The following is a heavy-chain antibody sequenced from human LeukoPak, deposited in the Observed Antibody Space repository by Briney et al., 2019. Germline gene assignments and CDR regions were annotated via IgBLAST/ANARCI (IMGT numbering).Heavy chain of an antibody. V-gene: IGHV1-24*01. Sequence: ASVKVSCKVSGYTLTELSMHWVRQAPGKGLEWMGGFDPEDGETIYAQRFQGRVTMTEDTSTDTAYMELSSLRSEDTAVYYCATDLYYYDSLAFSSHDDAFDIWGQGTMVTVSS. D-gene: IGHD3-22*01. CDR2: FDPEDGET. J-gene: IGHJ3*02. CDR1: GYTLTELS. CDR3: ATDLYYYDSLAFSSHDDAFDI.